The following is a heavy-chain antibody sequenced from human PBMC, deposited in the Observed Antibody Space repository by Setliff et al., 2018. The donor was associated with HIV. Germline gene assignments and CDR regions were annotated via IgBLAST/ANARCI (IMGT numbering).Heavy chain of an antibody. Sequence: PGGSLRLSCAASGFTFSSYAMHWVRQAPGKGLEWVAVISYDGSNKYYADSVKGRFTISRDNSKNTLYLQMNSLRAEDTAVYYCARRTVGAKGDGAFDIWGQGTMVTVSS. CDR2: ISYDGSNK. CDR1: GFTFSSYA. CDR3: ARRTVGAKGDGAFDI. V-gene: IGHV3-30*01. J-gene: IGHJ3*02. D-gene: IGHD1-26*01.